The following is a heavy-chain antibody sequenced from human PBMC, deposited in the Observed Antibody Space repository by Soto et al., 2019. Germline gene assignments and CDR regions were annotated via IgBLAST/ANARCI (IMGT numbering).Heavy chain of an antibody. D-gene: IGHD3-10*01. CDR3: ARRLMWGSGSYYNDYYYYGMDV. V-gene: IGHV3-74*01. CDR1: GFTFSSYW. Sequence: GGSVRLSCAASGFTFSSYWMHWVRQAPGKGLVWVSRINSDGSSTSYADSVKGRFTISRDNAKNTLYLQMNSLRAEDTAVYYCARRLMWGSGSYYNDYYYYGMDVWGQGTTVTVSS. CDR2: INSDGSST. J-gene: IGHJ6*02.